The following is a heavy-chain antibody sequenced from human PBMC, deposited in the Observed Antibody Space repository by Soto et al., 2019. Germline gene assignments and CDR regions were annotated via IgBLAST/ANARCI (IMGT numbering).Heavy chain of an antibody. J-gene: IGHJ4*02. D-gene: IGHD6-6*01. Sequence: ASVKVSCKASGYTFTSYGISWVRQAPGQGLEWMGWISAYNGNTNYAQKLQGRITMTTDTSTSTAYMELRSLRSDDTAVYYCARVSGGPYSSSSTYWGQGTLVTVSS. CDR3: ARVSGGPYSSSSTY. V-gene: IGHV1-18*04. CDR2: ISAYNGNT. CDR1: GYTFTSYG.